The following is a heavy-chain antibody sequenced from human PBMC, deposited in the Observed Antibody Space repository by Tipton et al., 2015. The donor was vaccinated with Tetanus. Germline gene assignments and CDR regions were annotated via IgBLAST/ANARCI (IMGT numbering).Heavy chain of an antibody. CDR1: GGSFSGYY. Sequence: TLSLTCAVYGGSFSGYYWSWIRQPPGKGLEWIGEINHSGSTNYNPSLKSRVTISVDTSKNQFSLKLSSVTAADTAVYYCARGYSSSWYGGVYRASYYYYGMDVWGQGTTVTVSS. CDR3: ARGYSSSWYGGVYRASYYYYGMDV. D-gene: IGHD6-13*01. CDR2: INHSGST. V-gene: IGHV4-34*01. J-gene: IGHJ6*02.